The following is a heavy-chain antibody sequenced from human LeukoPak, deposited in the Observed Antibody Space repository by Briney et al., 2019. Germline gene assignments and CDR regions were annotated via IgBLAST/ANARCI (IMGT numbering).Heavy chain of an antibody. D-gene: IGHD6-19*01. V-gene: IGHV3-23*01. CDR3: AKEAPIAVAGTDSYDY. CDR2: ISGSGGST. CDR1: GFTFSSYS. J-gene: IGHJ4*02. Sequence: GGSLRLSCAASGFTFSSYSMNWVRQAPGKGLEWVSAISGSGGSTYYADSVKGRFTISRDNSKNTLYLQMNSLRAEDTAVYYCAKEAPIAVAGTDSYDYWGQGTLVTVSS.